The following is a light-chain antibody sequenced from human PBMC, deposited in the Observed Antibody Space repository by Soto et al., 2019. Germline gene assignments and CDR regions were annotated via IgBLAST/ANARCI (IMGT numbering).Light chain of an antibody. CDR3: QQYNNWPRT. CDR2: GAS. J-gene: IGKJ3*01. V-gene: IGKV3-15*01. CDR1: QSVSSN. Sequence: EIVMTQYPATLPVSPGERATLSCRASQSVSSNLAWYQQKPGQAPRLLIYGASTRATGIPARFSGSGSGTEFTLTISSLQSEDFAVYYCQQYNNWPRTFGPGTKVDIK.